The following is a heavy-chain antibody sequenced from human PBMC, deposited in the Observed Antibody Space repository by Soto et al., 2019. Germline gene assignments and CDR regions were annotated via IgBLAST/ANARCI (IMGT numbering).Heavy chain of an antibody. D-gene: IGHD3-22*01. CDR1: GFTFDDYA. CDR3: AKDMRNYYDSSGYDPVYYGMDV. CDR2: ISWIGGSK. Sequence: GGSLRLSCAASGFTFDDYAMHWVRQAPGKGLEWVSGISWIGGSKGYADSVKGRFTISRDNAKNSLYLQMNSLRAEDTALYYCAKDMRNYYDSSGYDPVYYGMDVWGQGTTVTVYS. J-gene: IGHJ6*02. V-gene: IGHV3-9*01.